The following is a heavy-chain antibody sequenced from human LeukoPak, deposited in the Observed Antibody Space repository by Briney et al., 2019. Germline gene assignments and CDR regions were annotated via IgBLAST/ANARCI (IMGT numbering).Heavy chain of an antibody. J-gene: IGHJ5*02. Sequence: GGSLRLSCAASGVTFSDYYMSWIRQAPGKGLEWVSYISSSSSYTNYADSVKGRFTISRDNAKNSLYLQMNSLRAEDTAVYYCARLYSSSWDWFDPWGQGTLVTVSS. CDR3: ARLYSSSWDWFDP. CDR1: GVTFSDYY. V-gene: IGHV3-11*06. CDR2: ISSSSSYT. D-gene: IGHD6-13*01.